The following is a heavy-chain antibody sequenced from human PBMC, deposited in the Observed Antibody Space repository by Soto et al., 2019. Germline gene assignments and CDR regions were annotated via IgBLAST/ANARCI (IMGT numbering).Heavy chain of an antibody. Sequence: PGGSLRLSCAASGFTFSSYAMSWVRQAPGKGLEWVSAISGSGGSTYYADSVKGRFTISRDNSKNTLYLQMNSLRAEDTAVYYCAKETDSSGYHLYYYYGMDVWGQGTTVTVSS. CDR1: GFTFSSYA. V-gene: IGHV3-23*01. J-gene: IGHJ6*02. CDR3: AKETDSSGYHLYYYYGMDV. CDR2: ISGSGGST. D-gene: IGHD3-22*01.